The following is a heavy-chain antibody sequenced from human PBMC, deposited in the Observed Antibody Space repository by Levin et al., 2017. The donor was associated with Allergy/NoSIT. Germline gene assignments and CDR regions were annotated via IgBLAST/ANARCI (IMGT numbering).Heavy chain of an antibody. CDR1: GFTFDDYA. J-gene: IGHJ3*02. CDR2: ISWNSGSI. D-gene: IGHD3-10*01. CDR3: ARDNIGLPDAFDI. Sequence: PGGSLRLSCAASGFTFDDYAMHWVRQAPGKALEWVSGISWNSGSIGYADSVKGRFTISRDNAKNSLYLQMNSLRTEDTALYYCARDNIGLPDAFDIWGQGTMVIVSS. V-gene: IGHV3-9*01.